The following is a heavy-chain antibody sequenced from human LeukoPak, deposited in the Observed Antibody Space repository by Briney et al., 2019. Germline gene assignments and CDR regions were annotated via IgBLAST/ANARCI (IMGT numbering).Heavy chain of an antibody. J-gene: IGHJ6*03. V-gene: IGHV3-53*01. CDR2: IYSGGST. D-gene: IGHD6-13*01. CDR1: GFTVSSNY. CDR3: ARERIAAAGGYYYMGV. Sequence: GGSLRLSCAASGFTVSSNYMSWVRQAPGKGLEWVSVIYSGGSTYYADSVKGRFTISRDNSKNTLYLQMNSLRAEDTAVYYCARERIAAAGGYYYMGVWGKGTTVTVSS.